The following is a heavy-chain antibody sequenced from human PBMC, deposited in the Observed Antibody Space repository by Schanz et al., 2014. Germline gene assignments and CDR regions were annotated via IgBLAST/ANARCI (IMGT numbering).Heavy chain of an antibody. J-gene: IGHJ5*02. D-gene: IGHD3-10*01. Sequence: QVQLVQSGAEVKKPGSSVKVSCKASGGTFSSYTFSWVRQAPGQGLEWMGRIIPMNGIANYAQKFQGRVTITADKSTSPAYMELSSLRSENTAVYYCARETMIRGVIISRFDPWGQGTLVTVSS. CDR1: GGTFSSYT. V-gene: IGHV1-69*08. CDR3: ARETMIRGVIISRFDP. CDR2: IIPMNGIA.